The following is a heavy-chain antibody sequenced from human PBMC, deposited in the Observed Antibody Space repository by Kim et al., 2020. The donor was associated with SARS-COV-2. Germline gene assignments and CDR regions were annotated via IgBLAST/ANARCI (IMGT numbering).Heavy chain of an antibody. CDR1: GGSISSYY. D-gene: IGHD6-19*01. CDR3: ARGVAGFRNNWFDP. V-gene: IGHV4-59*01. J-gene: IGHJ5*02. Sequence: SETLSLTCTVSGGSISSYYWSWIRQPPGKGLEWIGYIYYSGSTNYNPSLKSRVTISVDTSKNQFSLKLSSVTAADTAVYYCARGVAGFRNNWFDPCGQETLVTVSS. CDR2: IYYSGST.